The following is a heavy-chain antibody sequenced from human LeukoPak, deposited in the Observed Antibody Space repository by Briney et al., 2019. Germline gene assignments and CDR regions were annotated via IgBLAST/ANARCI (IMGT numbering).Heavy chain of an antibody. CDR2: IQNDGSVT. Sequence: GSLRLSCAASGFTFSYHWMHWVRQAPGKGLVWVSRIQNDGSVTTYADSVKGRFTISRDNTKNTLHLQMNSLRAEDTAVYYCARDYHPGFPYPDYWGQGTLVTVSS. CDR1: GFTFSYHW. V-gene: IGHV3-74*01. D-gene: IGHD3-16*02. CDR3: ARDYHPGFPYPDY. J-gene: IGHJ4*02.